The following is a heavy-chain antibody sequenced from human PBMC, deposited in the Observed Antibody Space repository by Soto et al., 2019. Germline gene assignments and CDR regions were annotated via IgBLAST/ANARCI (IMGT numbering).Heavy chain of an antibody. CDR1: GGSISSYY. CDR3: ARGASDFWSGINWFDP. V-gene: IGHV4-59*01. CDR2: IYYSGST. D-gene: IGHD3-3*01. Sequence: SETLSLTCTVSGGSISSYYWTWIRQPPGKGLEWIGYIYYSGSTNYNPSLKSRVTIAVDTSKNQFSLKLSSVTAADTAVYYCARGASDFWSGINWFDPWGQGTLVT. J-gene: IGHJ5*02.